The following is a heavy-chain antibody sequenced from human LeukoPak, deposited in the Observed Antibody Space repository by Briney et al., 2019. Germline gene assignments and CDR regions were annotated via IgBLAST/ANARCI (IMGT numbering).Heavy chain of an antibody. CDR3: AREIFGVVILRAPELGWFDP. CDR2: IYTSGST. Sequence: SETLSLTCNVSGGSISSYYWSWLRQPAGKGPEWIGRIYTSGSTNYNPSLKSRVTMSVDTSKNQFSLKLSSVTAADTAVYYCAREIFGVVILRAPELGWFDPWGQGTLVTVSS. V-gene: IGHV4-4*07. J-gene: IGHJ5*02. D-gene: IGHD3-3*01. CDR1: GGSISSYY.